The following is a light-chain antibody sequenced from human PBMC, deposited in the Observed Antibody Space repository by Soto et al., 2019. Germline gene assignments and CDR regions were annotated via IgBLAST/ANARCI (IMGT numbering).Light chain of an antibody. CDR3: QQYNNWXXT. J-gene: IGKJ1*01. CDR2: GAS. CDR1: QSVSSK. Sequence: EIVLTQSPGTLSVSPGERDTLSCRASQSVSSKLAWYQQKPGQAPRLLFYGASTGATGIPARFSGSGSETXXXXXXXXXXXXXFAVXYCQQYNNWXXTFGQGTKV. V-gene: IGKV3-15*01.